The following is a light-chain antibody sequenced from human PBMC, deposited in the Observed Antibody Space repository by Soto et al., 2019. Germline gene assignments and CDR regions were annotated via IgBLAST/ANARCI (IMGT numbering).Light chain of an antibody. V-gene: IGLV2-23*01. CDR1: SSNIGSYPF. CDR3: CSYAPTPTLL. CDR2: QDN. Sequence: QSALTQPASVSGSPGQSITISCTGASSNIGSYPFVSWYQQHPGKAPKLIIFQDNKRPSGVSNRFSGSKSGNTASLTISGLHTEDEADYFCCSYAPTPTLLFGGGTKVTVL. J-gene: IGLJ2*01.